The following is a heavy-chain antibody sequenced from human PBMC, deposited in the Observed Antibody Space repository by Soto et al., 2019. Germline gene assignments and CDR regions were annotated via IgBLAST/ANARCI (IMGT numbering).Heavy chain of an antibody. D-gene: IGHD3-10*01. CDR2: ISSSSSTI. CDR3: ASTTGMVRGVPWAEYFQH. CDR1: GFTFSSYS. J-gene: IGHJ1*01. Sequence: EVQLVESGGGLVQPGGSLRLSCAASGFTFSSYSMNRVRQAPGKGLEWVSYISSSSSTIYYADSVKGRFTISRDNAKNSLYLQMNSLRAEDTAVYYCASTTGMVRGVPWAEYFQHWGQGTLVTVSS. V-gene: IGHV3-48*01.